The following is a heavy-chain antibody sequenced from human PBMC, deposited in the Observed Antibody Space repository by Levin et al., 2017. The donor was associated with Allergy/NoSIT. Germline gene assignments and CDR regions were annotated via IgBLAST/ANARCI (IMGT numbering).Heavy chain of an antibody. V-gene: IGHV3-64*02. CDR3: AREVHSGWYDY. D-gene: IGHD6-19*01. J-gene: IGHJ4*02. CDR1: GFSFSTYA. Sequence: QAGGSLRLSCAASGFSFSTYAMHWVRQAPGKGLEYVSAINTNGGSTYYADSVRGRFTISRDNSKNMLYLQMGSMRAEDMGVYYCAREVHSGWYDYWGQGTLVTVSS. CDR2: INTNGGST.